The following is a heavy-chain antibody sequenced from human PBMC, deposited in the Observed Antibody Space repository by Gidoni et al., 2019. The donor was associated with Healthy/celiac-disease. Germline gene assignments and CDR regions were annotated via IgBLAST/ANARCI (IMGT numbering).Heavy chain of an antibody. D-gene: IGHD3-22*01. J-gene: IGHJ6*03. CDR2: IHYSGST. V-gene: IGHV4-59*01. Sequence: QVQLQESGPGLVKPSETLSLTCTASGVSISSSDWSWIRQPPGKGLEWIGYIHYSGSTNYNPALKSRVTISVDTSKNQFSLKLSSVTAADTAEYYCARETYYYDSGPEYYYYMDVWGKGTTVTVSS. CDR1: GVSISSSD. CDR3: ARETYYYDSGPEYYYYMDV.